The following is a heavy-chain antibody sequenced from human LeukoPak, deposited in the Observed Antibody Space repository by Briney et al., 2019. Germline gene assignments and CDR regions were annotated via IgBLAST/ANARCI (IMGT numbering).Heavy chain of an antibody. CDR1: GGSFSGYY. CDR3: ASGTWIQLWFY. V-gene: IGHV4-34*01. J-gene: IGHJ4*02. CDR2: INHSGGT. D-gene: IGHD5-18*01. Sequence: SETLSLTCAVYGGSFSGYYWSWIRQPPGKGLEWIGEINHSGGTNYNPSLKSRVTISVDTSKNQFSLKLSSVTAADTAVYYCASGTWIQLWFYWGQGTLVTVSS.